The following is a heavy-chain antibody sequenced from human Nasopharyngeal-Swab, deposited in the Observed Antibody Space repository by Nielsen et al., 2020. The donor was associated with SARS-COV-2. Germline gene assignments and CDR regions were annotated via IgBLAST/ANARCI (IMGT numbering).Heavy chain of an antibody. CDR1: GYTFTSYY. Sequence: ASLKVSCKASGYTFTSYYMHWVRQAPGQGLEWMGRINPNSGGANYAQKFQGRVTMTRDTSISTAYMELSRLRSDDTAVYYCARDLGYIRYCSGGSCYQDYWGQGTLVTVSS. CDR2: INPNSGGA. J-gene: IGHJ4*02. V-gene: IGHV1-2*06. CDR3: ARDLGYIRYCSGGSCYQDY. D-gene: IGHD2-15*01.